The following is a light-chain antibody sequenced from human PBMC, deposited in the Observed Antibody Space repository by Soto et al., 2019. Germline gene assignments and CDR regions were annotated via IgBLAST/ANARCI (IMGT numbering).Light chain of an antibody. CDR1: QSVSSS. Sequence: EVVLTQSPATLSLSPGEGATLSCRASQSVSSSLAWYQQKPGQAPRLLIYDASKRASGIPARFSGSGSGTDFNLTISDLEPGDFAVYYCQQRSNWPPVITFGEGTRLEIK. V-gene: IGKV3-11*01. J-gene: IGKJ5*01. CDR3: QQRSNWPPVIT. CDR2: DAS.